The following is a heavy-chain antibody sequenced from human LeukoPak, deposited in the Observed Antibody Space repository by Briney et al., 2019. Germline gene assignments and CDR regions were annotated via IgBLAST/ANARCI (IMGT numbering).Heavy chain of an antibody. CDR2: IYYSGTT. D-gene: IGHD6-6*01. V-gene: IGHV4-59*08. CDR3: ARQSIAARGYYYYLDV. CDR1: GGSISSYY. J-gene: IGHJ6*03. Sequence: SETLSLTCTVSGGSISSYYWSWMRQPPGKGLEWIGYIYYSGTTNYNPSLKSRVTISVDTSKNQFSLRLSSVTAADTAFYYCARQSIAARGYYYYLDVWGKGTTVTVSS.